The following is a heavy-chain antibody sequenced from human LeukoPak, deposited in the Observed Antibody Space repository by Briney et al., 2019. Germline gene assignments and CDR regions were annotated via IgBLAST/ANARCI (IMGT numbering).Heavy chain of an antibody. V-gene: IGHV3-23*01. D-gene: IGHD6-6*01. CDR1: GFTFSIYA. CDR2: ISGSGGST. Sequence: PGGSLRLSCAASGFTFSIYAMSWVRQAPGKGLEWVSAISGSGGSTYYADSVKGRFTISRDNSKNTLYLQMNSLRAEDTAVYYCAKLGYSSSSLDYWGQGALVTVSS. CDR3: AKLGYSSSSLDY. J-gene: IGHJ4*02.